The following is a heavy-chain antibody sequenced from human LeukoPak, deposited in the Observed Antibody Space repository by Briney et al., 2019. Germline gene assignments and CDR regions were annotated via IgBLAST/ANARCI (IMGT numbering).Heavy chain of an antibody. J-gene: IGHJ5*02. Sequence: SETLSLTCTVSGGSISSYYWSWIRQPPGKGLEWIGYIYYSGSTNYNPSLKSRVTISVDTSKNQFSLKLSSVTAAGTAVYYCAAFDWLTNWFDPWGQGTLVTVSS. V-gene: IGHV4-59*01. CDR2: IYYSGST. CDR1: GGSISSYY. CDR3: AAFDWLTNWFDP. D-gene: IGHD3-9*01.